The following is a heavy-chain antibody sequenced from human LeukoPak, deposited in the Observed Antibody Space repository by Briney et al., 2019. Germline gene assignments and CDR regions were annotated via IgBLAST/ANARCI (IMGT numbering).Heavy chain of an antibody. V-gene: IGHV1-69*06. CDR2: IIPIFGTA. D-gene: IGHD3-22*01. Sequence: GASVKVSCKASGGTFSSYAISWVRQAPGQGLEWMGGIIPIFGTANYAQKFQGRVTITADKSTSTAYMELSSLRSEDTAVYYCARGVGYGGRYYDSNNWFDPWGQGTLVTVSS. CDR3: ARGVGYGGRYYDSNNWFDP. CDR1: GGTFSSYA. J-gene: IGHJ5*02.